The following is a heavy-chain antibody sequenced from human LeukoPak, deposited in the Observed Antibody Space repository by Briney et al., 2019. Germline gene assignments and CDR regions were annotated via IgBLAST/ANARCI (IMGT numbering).Heavy chain of an antibody. CDR3: ARDSSPDY. D-gene: IGHD6-13*01. CDR2: ISSSSSYI. CDR1: GFTFSSCW. J-gene: IGHJ4*02. V-gene: IGHV3-21*01. Sequence: PGGSLRLSCAASGFTFSSCWMSWVRQAPGKGLEWVSSISSSSSYIYYADSVKGRFTISRDNAKSSLYLQMNSLRAEDTAVYYCARDSSPDYWGQGTLVTVSS.